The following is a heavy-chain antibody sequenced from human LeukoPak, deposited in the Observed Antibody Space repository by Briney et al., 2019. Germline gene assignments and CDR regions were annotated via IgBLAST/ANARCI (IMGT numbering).Heavy chain of an antibody. J-gene: IGHJ4*02. Sequence: SETLSLTCTVSRYSISSGFYWGWIRQPPGKGLEWIGSIYSSGTTYYNPSLKSRVTISVDRSKNQFSLKLSSVTAADTAVYYCAGTRDSGSFDYWGQGTLVTVSS. CDR1: RYSISSGFY. CDR3: AGTRDSGSFDY. CDR2: IYSSGTT. V-gene: IGHV4-38-2*02. D-gene: IGHD3-10*01.